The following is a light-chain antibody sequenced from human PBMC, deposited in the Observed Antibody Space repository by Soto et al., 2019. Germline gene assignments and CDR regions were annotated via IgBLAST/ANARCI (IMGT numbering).Light chain of an antibody. CDR1: SSDVGDNY. V-gene: IGLV1-40*01. CDR2: GNT. J-gene: IGLJ1*01. CDR3: QPYDSSLSASYV. Sequence: QCALTQSPSASGAPRRAVTISCTGTSSDVGDNYVSWYQQLPGKAPKFLIYGNTNRPSGVPDRFSGSKSGTSASLAITGLQAEDEAGYYCQPYDSSLSASYVFGGGTKVTV.